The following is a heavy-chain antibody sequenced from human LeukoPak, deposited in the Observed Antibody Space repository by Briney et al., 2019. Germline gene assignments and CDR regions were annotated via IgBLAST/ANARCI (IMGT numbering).Heavy chain of an antibody. CDR1: GGTFSSYG. J-gene: IGHJ4*02. V-gene: IGHV1-69*05. D-gene: IGHD5-24*01. Sequence: ASVKVSCKPSGGTFSSYGVIWVRQAPGQGLEWMGGIIPIFRATNYAQRFRGRVTITTDESTSTVYMELSSLRSEDTAVYYCARSQRAGYNVYYFDSWGQGTLVTVSS. CDR3: ARSQRAGYNVYYFDS. CDR2: IIPIFRAT.